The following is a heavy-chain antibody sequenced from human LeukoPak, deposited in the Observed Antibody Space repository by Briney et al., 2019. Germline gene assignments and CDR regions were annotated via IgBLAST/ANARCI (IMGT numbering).Heavy chain of an antibody. J-gene: IGHJ4*02. V-gene: IGHV4-39*01. CDR3: ARLSATVTTDIFDY. CDR1: GGSISSSSYY. Sequence: SETLSLTCTVSGGSISSSSYYWGWIRQPPGKGLEGIGSIYYSGSTYYNPSLKSRVTISVDTSKNQFSLKLSSVTAADTAVYYCARLSATVTTDIFDYWGQGTLVTVSS. D-gene: IGHD4-17*01. CDR2: IYYSGST.